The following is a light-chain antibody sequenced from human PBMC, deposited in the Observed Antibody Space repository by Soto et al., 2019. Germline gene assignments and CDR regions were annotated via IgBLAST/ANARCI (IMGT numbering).Light chain of an antibody. CDR2: DAS. V-gene: IGKV1-5*01. CDR1: QSVSNW. CDR3: QQSNFYPWT. Sequence: DIQMTQSHSTLSASVGDTATITCRASQSVSNWLAWYQKTAGKYPKLLMYDASTLESGAPARFSGTGSGTEFNLTISSLQTEDCATYYGQQSNFYPWTFCPVTKVDIK. J-gene: IGKJ1*01.